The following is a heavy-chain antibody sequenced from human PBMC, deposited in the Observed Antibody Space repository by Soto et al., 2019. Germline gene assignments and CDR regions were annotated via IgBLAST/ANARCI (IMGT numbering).Heavy chain of an antibody. CDR2: IIPIFGTA. D-gene: IGHD2-21*02. CDR1: GGTFSSYA. V-gene: IGHV1-69*13. Sequence: SVKVSCKASGGTFSSYAISWVRQAPGQGLEWMGGIIPIFGTANYAQKFQGRVTITADESTSTAYMELSSLRSEDTAVYYCVTSGAHIVVVTGVRGWFDPWGQGTRVTVSS. CDR3: VTSGAHIVVVTGVRGWFDP. J-gene: IGHJ5*02.